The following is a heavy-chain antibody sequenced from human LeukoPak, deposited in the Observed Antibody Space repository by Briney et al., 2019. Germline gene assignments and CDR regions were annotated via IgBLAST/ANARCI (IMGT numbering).Heavy chain of an antibody. CDR2: IKQDGGEK. D-gene: IGHD1-26*01. Sequence: GGSLRLSCVASGLTFSSYWMSWVRQAPGKGLEWVANIKQDGGEKYYVDSVKGRFTISRDNAKNSLYLQMNSLRAEDMALYYCATRGGAIWGQGTLVTVSS. CDR1: GLTFSSYW. V-gene: IGHV3-7*03. J-gene: IGHJ4*02. CDR3: ATRGGAI.